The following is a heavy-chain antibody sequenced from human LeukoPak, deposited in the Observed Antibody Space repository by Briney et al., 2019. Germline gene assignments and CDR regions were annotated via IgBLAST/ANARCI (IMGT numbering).Heavy chain of an antibody. CDR3: ARRFGRKFGERFYYYHYMDV. CDR1: GGSISSSSYY. V-gene: IGHV4-39*07. Sequence: SETLSLTCTVSGGSISSSSYYWGWIRQPPGKGLEWIGSIYYSGSTYYNPSLKSRVTISVDTSKNQFSLRLTSVTAADTAVYYCARRFGRKFGERFYYYHYMDVWGKGTTVTISS. D-gene: IGHD3-10*01. CDR2: IYYSGST. J-gene: IGHJ6*03.